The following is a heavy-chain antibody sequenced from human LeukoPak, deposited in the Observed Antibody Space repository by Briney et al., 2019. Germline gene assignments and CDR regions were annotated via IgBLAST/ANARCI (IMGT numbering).Heavy chain of an antibody. CDR1: GFTFSNYW. D-gene: IGHD6-13*01. J-gene: IGHJ4*02. CDR2: INRDGREE. V-gene: IGHV3-7*01. Sequence: PGGSLRLSGAASGFTFSNYWMNWFRQAPGKGLKWVANINRDGREEYYVDSVKGRFTISRDNAKNSLSLQMSSLRAEDTAVYYCVGRRTSAAGNFWGQGTLVTVSS. CDR3: VGRRTSAAGNF.